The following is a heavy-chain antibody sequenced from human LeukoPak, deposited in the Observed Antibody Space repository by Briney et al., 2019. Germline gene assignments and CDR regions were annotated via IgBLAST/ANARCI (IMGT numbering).Heavy chain of an antibody. Sequence: SETLSLTCAVYIDSFSNYHWNWIRQTPAKGMEWIGEVNESGGTNISPSLRSRVILSVDTSKNQFSLNLNSVTAADTAVYYCARDRKYDWYFDLRGRGTLVTVTS. CDR3: ARDRKYDWYFDL. CDR2: VNESGGT. V-gene: IGHV4-34*01. J-gene: IGHJ2*01. CDR1: IDSFSNYH. D-gene: IGHD2-2*01.